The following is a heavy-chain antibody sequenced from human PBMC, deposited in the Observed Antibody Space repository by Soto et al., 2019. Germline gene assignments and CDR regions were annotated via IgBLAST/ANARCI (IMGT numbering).Heavy chain of an antibody. CDR1: GFTFDDYG. CDR3: ARFGSISKVPAADFDY. J-gene: IGHJ4*02. Sequence: EVQLVESGGGVVRPGGSLRLSCAASGFTFDDYGMSWVRQAPGKGLEWVSGINWNGGSTGYADSVKGRFTISRDNAKNSLDLQMNSLRAEDTALYHCARFGSISKVPAADFDYWGQGTLVTVSS. CDR2: INWNGGST. D-gene: IGHD2-2*01. V-gene: IGHV3-20*01.